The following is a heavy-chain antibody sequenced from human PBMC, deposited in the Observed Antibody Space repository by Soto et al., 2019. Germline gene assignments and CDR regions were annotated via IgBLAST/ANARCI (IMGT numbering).Heavy chain of an antibody. CDR3: ARSGSWSGYYPKYYGMDV. D-gene: IGHD3-3*01. CDR2: IIPIFGTA. V-gene: IGHV1-69*06. Sequence: SVKVSCKASGGTFSSYAISWVRQAPGQGLEWMGGIIPIFGTANYAQKFQGRVTITADKSTSTAYMELSSLRSEDTAVYYCARSGSWSGYYPKYYGMDVWGQGTTVTVSS. J-gene: IGHJ6*02. CDR1: GGTFSSYA.